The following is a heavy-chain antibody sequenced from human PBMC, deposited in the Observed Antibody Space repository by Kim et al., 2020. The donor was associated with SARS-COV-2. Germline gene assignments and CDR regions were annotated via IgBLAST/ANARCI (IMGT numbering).Heavy chain of an antibody. J-gene: IGHJ3*02. CDR3: AKPRITMIVVVRDAFDI. CDR1: GFTFSSYA. V-gene: IGHV3-23*01. D-gene: IGHD3-22*01. Sequence: GGSLRLSCAASGFTFSSYAMSWVRQAPGKGLEWVSAISGSGGSTYYADSVKGRFTISRDNSKNTLYLQMNSLRAEDTAVYYCAKPRITMIVVVRDAFDIWGQGTMVTVSS. CDR2: ISGSGGST.